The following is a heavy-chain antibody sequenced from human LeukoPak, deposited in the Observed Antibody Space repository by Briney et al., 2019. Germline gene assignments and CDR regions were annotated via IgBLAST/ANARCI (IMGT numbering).Heavy chain of an antibody. D-gene: IGHD6-13*01. CDR3: ASGQASGSSWYPTYYGMDV. CDR2: IYYSGST. Sequence: ETLSLTCTVSGGSISSYYWSWIRQPPGKGVEWIGYIYYSGSTNYNPSLKSRVTISVDTSKNQFSLKLSSVTAADTAVYYCASGQASGSSWYPTYYGMDVWGQGTTVTVSS. CDR1: GGSISSYY. V-gene: IGHV4-59*08. J-gene: IGHJ6*02.